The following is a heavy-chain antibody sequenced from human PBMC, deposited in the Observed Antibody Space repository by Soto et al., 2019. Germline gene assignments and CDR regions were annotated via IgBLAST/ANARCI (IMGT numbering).Heavy chain of an antibody. Sequence: QVQLQESGPGLVKPSETLSLTCTVSGGSISSYYWSWIRQPPGKGLEWNGYIYYSVSTNYNPSLKSRVTISVDTSKNQFSLNLRPVTAADTAVYYCARSLVDPLHFDYWGQGPLVTVSS. CDR2: IYYSVST. V-gene: IGHV4-59*01. J-gene: IGHJ4*02. CDR1: GGSISSYY. CDR3: ARSLVDPLHFDY.